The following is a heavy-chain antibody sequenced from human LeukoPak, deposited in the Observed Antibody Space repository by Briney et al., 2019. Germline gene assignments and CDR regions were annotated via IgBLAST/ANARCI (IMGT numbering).Heavy chain of an antibody. D-gene: IGHD1-1*01. CDR3: ASEKYVQLGYYYYYYGMDV. CDR2: INTNTGNP. CDR1: GYTFTSYA. V-gene: IGHV7-4-1*02. Sequence: GASVKVPCKASGYTFTSYAMNWVRQAPGQGLEWMGWINTNTGNPTYAQGFTGRFVFSLDTSVSTAYLQISSLKAEDTAVYYCASEKYVQLGYYYYYYGMDVWGQGTTVTVSS. J-gene: IGHJ6*02.